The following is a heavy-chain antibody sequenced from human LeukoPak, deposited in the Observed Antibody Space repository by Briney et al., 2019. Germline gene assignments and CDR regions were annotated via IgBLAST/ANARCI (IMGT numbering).Heavy chain of an antibody. CDR1: CVSISSGSYY. J-gene: IGHJ4*02. V-gene: IGHV4-61*02. D-gene: IGHD3-10*01. CDR2: IYTSGST. CDR3: ARSGMAGPLDY. Sequence: TLSLTCTVSCVSISSGSYYWSWIRQPAGKGQVWIGRIYTSGSTNYNPSLKSRVTISVDESKNQFSLKLSSVTAADTAVYYCARSGMAGPLDYWGQGTLVTVSS.